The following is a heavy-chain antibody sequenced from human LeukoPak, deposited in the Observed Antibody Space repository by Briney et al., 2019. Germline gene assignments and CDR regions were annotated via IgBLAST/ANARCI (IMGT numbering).Heavy chain of an antibody. V-gene: IGHV3-21*01. Sequence: PSESPTLSCTASGCTFTSYYRNWVRQAPGKGLEWVSSISSSSSCIYYADFVKGRFTISRTNANNSSYLQMTRLGADDPAVYYVARSWSAIDTWGEGTLVTVSS. J-gene: IGHJ3*02. CDR1: GCTFTSYY. CDR2: ISSSSSCI. CDR3: ARSWSAIDT. D-gene: IGHD1-1*01.